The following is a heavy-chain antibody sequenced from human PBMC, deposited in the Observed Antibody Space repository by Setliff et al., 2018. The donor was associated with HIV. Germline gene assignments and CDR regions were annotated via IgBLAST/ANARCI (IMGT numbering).Heavy chain of an antibody. CDR1: GGSMSGLY. CDR2: IYYDGTT. CDR3: ARGEACGGGCHYAFEL. V-gene: IGHV4-59*01. D-gene: IGHD2-21*02. J-gene: IGHJ3*01. Sequence: PSETLSLTCTVSGGSMSGLYWSWIRQPPGKGLEWVGYIYYDGTTTYNPSLKSRATISVDTSENQFSLMSSSATAADTAVYYCARGEACGGGCHYAFELWGRGTMVTVSS.